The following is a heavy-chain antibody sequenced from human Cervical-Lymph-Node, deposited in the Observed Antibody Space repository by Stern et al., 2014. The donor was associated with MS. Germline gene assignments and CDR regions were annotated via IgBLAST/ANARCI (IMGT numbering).Heavy chain of an antibody. CDR2: IRSKAYGGTT. Sequence: EVQLVESGGGLVQLGRSLRLSCTTSVFTFGDYAMSWFRTAQGKGLEWVGFIRSKAYGGTTEYAASVKGRFTISRDDSKSIAYLQMNSLKTEDTAVYYCSKVYGDYVPYYFDYWGQGTLVTVSS. J-gene: IGHJ4*02. CDR3: SKVYGDYVPYYFDY. CDR1: VFTFGDYA. D-gene: IGHD4-17*01. V-gene: IGHV3-49*03.